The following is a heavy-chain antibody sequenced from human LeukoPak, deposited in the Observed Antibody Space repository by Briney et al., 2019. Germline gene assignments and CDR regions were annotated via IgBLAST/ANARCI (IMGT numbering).Heavy chain of an antibody. V-gene: IGHV3-21*01. CDR3: ARGAIPVPEMATNEFDY. CDR1: GFTFDSHT. J-gene: IGHJ4*02. CDR2: ISGSSTSV. Sequence: PGGSLRLSCAASGFTFDSHTVIWVRQAPGKGLQWVASISGSSTSVFYADSVKGRFTISRDNAKNSLYLQMNSLRAEDTAVYYCARGAIPVPEMATNEFDYWGQGTLVTVSS. D-gene: IGHD5-24*01.